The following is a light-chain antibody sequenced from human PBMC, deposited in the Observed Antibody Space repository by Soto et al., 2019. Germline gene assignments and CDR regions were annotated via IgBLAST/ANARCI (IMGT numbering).Light chain of an antibody. J-gene: IGKJ2*01. V-gene: IGKV2-30*01. CDR1: QSLGYSDGNNY. CDR2: KVA. Sequence: DVALTQSPLSLPVTLGQPASISCRSSQSLGYSDGNNYLNWCHQRTGQPPRRLIYKVADRDSGVPDRFSGGDSGTEVTLKISSVQAEDVGISYCRQDKHWPYTFGHGTKLEIQ. CDR3: RQDKHWPYT.